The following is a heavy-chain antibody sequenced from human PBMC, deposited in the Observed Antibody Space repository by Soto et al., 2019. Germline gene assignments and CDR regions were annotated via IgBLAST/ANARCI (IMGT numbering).Heavy chain of an antibody. CDR1: GYTFTGYY. J-gene: IGHJ4*02. Sequence: QVPLVQSGAEVKKPGASVKVSCKASGYTFTGYYMHWVRQAPGQGLEWMGWINPNSGGTNYAQKFQGRVTMTRDTSISTAYMELSRLRSDDTAVYYCARAQYCGGDCYTFDYWGQGTLVTVSS. CDR3: ARAQYCGGDCYTFDY. V-gene: IGHV1-2*02. D-gene: IGHD2-21*02. CDR2: INPNSGGT.